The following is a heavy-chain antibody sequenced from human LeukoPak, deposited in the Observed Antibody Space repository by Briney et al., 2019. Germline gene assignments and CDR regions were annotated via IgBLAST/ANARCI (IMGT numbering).Heavy chain of an antibody. CDR2: INPSGGST. V-gene: IGHV1-46*01. CDR3: ARPAVAGTRLEYYFDY. Sequence: GASVKVSCKASGYTFTSYYMHWVRQAPGQGLEWMGIINPSGGSTSYAQKFQGRVTMTRDMSTSTVYMELSSLRSEDTAVYYCARPAVAGTRLEYYFDYWGRGTLVTVSS. J-gene: IGHJ4*02. D-gene: IGHD6-19*01. CDR1: GYTFTSYY.